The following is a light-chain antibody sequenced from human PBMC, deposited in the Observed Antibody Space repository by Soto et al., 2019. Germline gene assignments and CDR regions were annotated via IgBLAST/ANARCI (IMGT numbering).Light chain of an antibody. Sequence: DIPMTQSPSSLSASVGDTVTITCRASQGISNFLGWFQQKPGKAPKSLIYGASSLKSGVPSKFSGSGSDTDFTLTISSLQPEDSASYFCQQYHSYPVTFGGGTKVEIK. CDR1: QGISNF. CDR2: GAS. CDR3: QQYHSYPVT. J-gene: IGKJ4*01. V-gene: IGKV1-16*02.